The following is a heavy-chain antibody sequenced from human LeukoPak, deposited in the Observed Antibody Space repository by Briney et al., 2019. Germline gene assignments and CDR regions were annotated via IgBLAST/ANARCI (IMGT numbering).Heavy chain of an antibody. CDR2: ISSSGTTI. J-gene: IGHJ6*03. CDR1: GFTFSDYY. V-gene: IGHV3-11*04. Sequence: GGSLRLSCAASGFTFSDYYMSWIRQAPGKGLEWVSYISSSGTTIYYADSVKGRFTISRDNAKNSLYLQMNSLRAEDTALYYCARDGDTVLTRGYYYYMDVWGKGTTVTVSS. CDR3: ARDGDTVLTRGYYYYMDV. D-gene: IGHD4-23*01.